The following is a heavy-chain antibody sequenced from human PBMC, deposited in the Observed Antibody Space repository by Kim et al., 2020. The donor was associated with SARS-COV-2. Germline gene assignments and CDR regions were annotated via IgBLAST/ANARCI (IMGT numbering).Heavy chain of an antibody. D-gene: IGHD6-19*01. Sequence: GGSLRLSCAASGFTFSSYAMHWVRQAPGKGLEWVAVISYDGSNKYYADSVKGRFTISRDNSKNTLYLQMNSLRAEDTAVYYCARVGIAVAGDYWGQGTLV. CDR1: GFTFSSYA. CDR2: ISYDGSNK. V-gene: IGHV3-30*04. J-gene: IGHJ4*02. CDR3: ARVGIAVAGDY.